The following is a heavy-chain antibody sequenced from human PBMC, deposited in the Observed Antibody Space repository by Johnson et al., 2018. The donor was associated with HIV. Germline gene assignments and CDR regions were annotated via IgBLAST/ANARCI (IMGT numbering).Heavy chain of an antibody. Sequence: VQLVESGGGLVQPGESLRLSCAASGFTFSSYFMSWVRQAPGKGLEWVSVIYSGDNTLYADSVKGRFIVSRDNSKNTLYVQVKSLSAEDTALYYCARGSYDGDAFDVWGQGTMVTVSS. D-gene: IGHD1-26*01. CDR3: ARGSYDGDAFDV. CDR2: IYSGDNT. CDR1: GFTFSSYF. V-gene: IGHV3-66*01. J-gene: IGHJ3*01.